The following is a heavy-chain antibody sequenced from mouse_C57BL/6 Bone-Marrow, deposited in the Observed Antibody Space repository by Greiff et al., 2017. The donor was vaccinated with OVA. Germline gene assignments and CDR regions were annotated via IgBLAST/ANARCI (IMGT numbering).Heavy chain of an antibody. CDR1: GFTFSSYT. V-gene: IGHV5-9*01. Sequence: DVMLVESGGGLVKPGGSLKLSCAASGFTFSSYTMSWVRQTPEKRLEWVATISGGGGNTYYPDSVQGRFTISRDNAKNTLYLQMSSLRSEDTALYYCARQGDSYAMDYWGQGTSVTVSS. D-gene: IGHD3-3*01. CDR2: ISGGGGNT. CDR3: ARQGDSYAMDY. J-gene: IGHJ4*01.